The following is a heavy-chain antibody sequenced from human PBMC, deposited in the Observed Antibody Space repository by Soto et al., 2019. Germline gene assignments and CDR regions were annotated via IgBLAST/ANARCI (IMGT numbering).Heavy chain of an antibody. CDR3: ATKRGSSWYFDY. CDR1: GGSFSGYY. Sequence: PSETLSLTGAVYGGSFSGYYWSWIRQPPGKGLEWIGEINHSGSTNYNPSLKSRVTISVDTSKNQFSLKLSSVTAADTAVYYCATKRGSSWYFDYWGQGTLVTVSS. J-gene: IGHJ4*02. D-gene: IGHD6-13*01. CDR2: INHSGST. V-gene: IGHV4-34*01.